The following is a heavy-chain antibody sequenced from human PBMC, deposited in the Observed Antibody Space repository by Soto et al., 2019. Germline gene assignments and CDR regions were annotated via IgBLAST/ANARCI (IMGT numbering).Heavy chain of an antibody. CDR2: IYSGRST. D-gene: IGHD2-8*01. Sequence: EVQLVETGGGLIQPGGSLRLSCAASGFIVSSNYMSWVRQAPGKGLDWVSVIYSGRSTYHADSVKGRFTTSRANSKNTLYLQMNNLGAEDTAVYYCVARSNGAAYWGQGTLVTVSS. V-gene: IGHV3-53*02. J-gene: IGHJ4*02. CDR3: VARSNGAAY. CDR1: GFIVSSNY.